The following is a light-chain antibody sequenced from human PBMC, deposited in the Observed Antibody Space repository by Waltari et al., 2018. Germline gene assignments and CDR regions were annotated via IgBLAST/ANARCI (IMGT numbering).Light chain of an antibody. CDR2: DVT. CDR3: CSYAGSHTWV. Sequence: QSALTQPASVSGSPGQSITISCTGTSSDFGDYNYVSWYQHHPGKAPQLMIYDVTKRPSGVPDRFSGSKSGNTASLTISGLQAEDEADYYCCSYAGSHTWVFGGGTKLTVL. V-gene: IGLV2-11*01. CDR1: SSDFGDYNY. J-gene: IGLJ3*02.